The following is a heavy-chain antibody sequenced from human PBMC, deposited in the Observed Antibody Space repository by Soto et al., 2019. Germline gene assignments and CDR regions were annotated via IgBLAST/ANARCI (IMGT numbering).Heavy chain of an antibody. Sequence: EVQLLESGGGLVQPGGSLRLSCAASGFTFSSYAMSWVRQAPGKGLEWVSTISGSGGSTYYADSVKGRFTISRDNSKNTVYLQMNSLRAEDTAVYYCAKPFGRRGGRHDYWGQGTLVTVSS. J-gene: IGHJ4*02. D-gene: IGHD3-16*01. CDR3: AKPFGRRGGRHDY. V-gene: IGHV3-23*01. CDR1: GFTFSSYA. CDR2: ISGSGGST.